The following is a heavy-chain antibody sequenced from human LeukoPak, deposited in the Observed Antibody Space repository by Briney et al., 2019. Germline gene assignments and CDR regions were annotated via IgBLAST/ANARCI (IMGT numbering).Heavy chain of an antibody. V-gene: IGHV3-23*01. CDR3: AKESPYYSDRDYYFDY. D-gene: IGHD3-22*01. CDR1: GLTFTNNA. CDR2: IIYTVGGRT. Sequence: GGCLRPAWPAAGLTFTNNAISWVRQPAGGGREWVSAIIYTVGGRTYYADSVKGRFTISRDDSKNTMYLQMNSLRAEDTAVYYCAKESPYYSDRDYYFDYWGPGTLVTVSS. J-gene: IGHJ4*02.